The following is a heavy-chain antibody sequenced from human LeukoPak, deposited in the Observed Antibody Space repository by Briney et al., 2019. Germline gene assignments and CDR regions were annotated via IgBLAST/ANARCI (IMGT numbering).Heavy chain of an antibody. CDR1: GFTFSSYA. Sequence: PRGSLRLSCAASGFTFSSYAMSWVRQAPGKGLEWVSAISGSGGSTYYADSVKGRFTISRDNSKNTLYLQMNSLRAEDTAVYYCAKISHSGSFVVVPAAPNFDYWGQGTLVTVSS. D-gene: IGHD2-2*01. CDR3: AKISHSGSFVVVPAAPNFDY. CDR2: ISGSGGST. V-gene: IGHV3-23*01. J-gene: IGHJ4*02.